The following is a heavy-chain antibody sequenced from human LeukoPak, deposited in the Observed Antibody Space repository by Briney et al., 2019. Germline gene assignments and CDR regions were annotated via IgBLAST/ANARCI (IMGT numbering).Heavy chain of an antibody. CDR3: AREGGSSWSYY. J-gene: IGHJ4*02. CDR2: VYHTGST. V-gene: IGHV4-38-2*02. Sequence: SETLSLTCTVSGDSISNNYYWGWIRQPPGKGLEWIGSVYHTGSTYYNPSLKSRVTISVDTSKNQFSLKLSSVTAADTAVYYCAREGGSSWSYYWGQGTLVTVSS. CDR1: GDSISNNYY. D-gene: IGHD6-13*01.